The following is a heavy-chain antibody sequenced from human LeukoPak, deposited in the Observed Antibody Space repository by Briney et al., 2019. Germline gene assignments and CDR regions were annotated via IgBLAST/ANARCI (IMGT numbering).Heavy chain of an antibody. CDR2: INSDGSST. CDR3: ARGRVRPDY. J-gene: IGHJ4*02. D-gene: IGHD6-6*01. Sequence: GGSLRLSCAASGFTFSSYWMHWVRQAPGKGVVWVSRINSDGSSTIYADSVKGGFTIYRDNAKNTLYLQMNSLRAEDTAVYYCARGRVRPDYWGQGTLVTVSS. V-gene: IGHV3-74*01. CDR1: GFTFSSYW.